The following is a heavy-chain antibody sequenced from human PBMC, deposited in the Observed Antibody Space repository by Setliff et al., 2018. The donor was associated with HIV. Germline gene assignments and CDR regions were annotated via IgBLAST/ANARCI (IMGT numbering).Heavy chain of an antibody. CDR3: AREIGDYYDSSGYYPPTDYYGMDV. CDR2: ISAYNGNT. J-gene: IGHJ6*02. D-gene: IGHD3-22*01. V-gene: IGHV1-18*01. Sequence: ASVKVSCKASGYTFTSYDISWVRQAPGQGLEWMGWISAYNGNTNYAQKLQGRVTMTTDTSTSTAYMELRSLRSDDTAVYYCAREIGDYYDSSGYYPPTDYYGMDVWGQGTTVTVSS. CDR1: GYTFTSYD.